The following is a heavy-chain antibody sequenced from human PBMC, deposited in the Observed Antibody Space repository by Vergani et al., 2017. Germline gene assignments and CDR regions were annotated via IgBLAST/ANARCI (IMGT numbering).Heavy chain of an antibody. D-gene: IGHD4-17*01. CDR1: GGPISSYY. CDR2: IYYSGST. V-gene: IGHV4-59*01. Sequence: QVQLQESGPGLVKPSETLALNCTVSGGPISSYYWSWIRQPPGKGLEWIGYIYYSGSTNYNPSLKSRVTISVDPSKNQFSLKLSSVTAADTAVYYCATPDNYGDYAPFDYWGQGTLVTVSS. J-gene: IGHJ4*02. CDR3: ATPDNYGDYAPFDY.